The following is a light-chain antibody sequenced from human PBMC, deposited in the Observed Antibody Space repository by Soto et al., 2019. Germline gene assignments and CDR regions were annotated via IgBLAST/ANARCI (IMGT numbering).Light chain of an antibody. CDR2: GTN. Sequence: QAVVTQEPSLTVSPGGTVTLTCASSPGAVTSGYYPNWFQQKPGQPPRALIYGTNSKHSWTPARFSGSLLGGKAALTLSGVQPEDKADYYGLLYYGGVVVFGGGTKLTVL. J-gene: IGLJ2*01. CDR3: LLYYGGVVV. CDR1: PGAVTSGYY. V-gene: IGLV7-43*01.